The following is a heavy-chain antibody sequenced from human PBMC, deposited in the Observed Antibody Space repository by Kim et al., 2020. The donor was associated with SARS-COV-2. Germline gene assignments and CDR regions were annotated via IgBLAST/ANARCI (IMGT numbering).Heavy chain of an antibody. V-gene: IGHV3-33*06. J-gene: IGHJ6*02. D-gene: IGHD2-2*01. CDR2: IWYDGSNK. Sequence: GGSLRLSCAASGFTFSSYGMHWVRQAPGKGLEWVAVIWYDGSNKYYADSVKGRFTISRDNSKNTLYLQMNSLRAEDTAVYYCAKDLGDIVVVPAAIRRGGYDQEGYYYYGMDVWGQGTTVTVSS. CDR1: GFTFSSYG. CDR3: AKDLGDIVVVPAAIRRGGYDQEGYYYYGMDV.